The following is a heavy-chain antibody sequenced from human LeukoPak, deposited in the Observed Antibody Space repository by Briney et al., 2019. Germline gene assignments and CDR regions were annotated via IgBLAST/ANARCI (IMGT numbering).Heavy chain of an antibody. V-gene: IGHV1-8*01. CDR3: ARTPTGGDIDY. J-gene: IGHJ4*02. CDR1: GYTFTSHD. D-gene: IGHD2-21*02. Sequence: ASVKVSCKASGYTFTSHDINWVRQATGQGLEWMGWMSPKTDKTGYASRFQGRVTMTSNPSISTAYLELSSLRSDDTAVYYCARTPTGGDIDYWGQGTLVTVSS. CDR2: MSPKTDKT.